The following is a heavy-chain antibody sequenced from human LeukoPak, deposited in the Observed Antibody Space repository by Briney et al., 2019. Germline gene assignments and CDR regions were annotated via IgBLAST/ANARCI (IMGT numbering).Heavy chain of an antibody. Sequence: ASVKVSCKVSGYTLTELSMHWVRQTPGKGLEWGGGFDPEDGETIYAQTFQGRVTMTEDTSTDTAYMELSSLRSEDTAVYYCATGTWATPIDYWGQGTLVTVSS. CDR3: ATGTWATPIDY. CDR2: FDPEDGET. CDR1: GYTLTELS. J-gene: IGHJ4*02. V-gene: IGHV1-24*01. D-gene: IGHD2-15*01.